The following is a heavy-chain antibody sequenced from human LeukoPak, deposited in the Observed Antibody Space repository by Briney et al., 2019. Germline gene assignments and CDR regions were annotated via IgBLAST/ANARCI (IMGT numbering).Heavy chain of an antibody. CDR2: ISGSGGST. V-gene: IGHV3-23*01. Sequence: GGSLRLSCAASGFTFSSYAMSWVRQAPGKGLEWVSAISGSGGSTYYADFVKGRFTISRDNSKNTLYLQMNSLRAEDTAVYYCAKDRVGASYPSDAFDIWGQGTMVTVSS. CDR3: AKDRVGASYPSDAFDI. CDR1: GFTFSSYA. D-gene: IGHD1-26*01. J-gene: IGHJ3*02.